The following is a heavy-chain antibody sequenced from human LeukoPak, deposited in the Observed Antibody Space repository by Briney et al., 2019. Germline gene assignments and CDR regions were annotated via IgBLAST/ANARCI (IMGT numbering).Heavy chain of an antibody. CDR2: ISSSSSTI. CDR3: ARVGAVAGPQHIDY. D-gene: IGHD6-19*01. CDR1: GFTFSSYS. V-gene: IGHV3-48*01. Sequence: GGSLRLFCAASGFTFSSYSMNWVRQAPGKGLEWVSYISSSSSTIYYADSVKGRFTISRDNAKNSLYLQMNSLRAEDTAVYYCARVGAVAGPQHIDYWGQGTLVTVSS. J-gene: IGHJ4*02.